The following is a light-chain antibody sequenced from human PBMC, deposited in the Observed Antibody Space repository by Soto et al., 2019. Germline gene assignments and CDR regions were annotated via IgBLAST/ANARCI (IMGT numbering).Light chain of an antibody. CDR2: DVS. CDR1: SSDVGGYNY. J-gene: IGLJ2*01. V-gene: IGLV2-14*01. Sequence: QSVLTQPASGSGSPGQSITISCTGTSSDVGGYNYVSWYQQHPGKAPNLIIFDVSNRPSGVSNRFSGSKSGNSASLTISGLQAEDQADYYCSSYTGSNTPVVFGGGTKLTVL. CDR3: SSYTGSNTPVV.